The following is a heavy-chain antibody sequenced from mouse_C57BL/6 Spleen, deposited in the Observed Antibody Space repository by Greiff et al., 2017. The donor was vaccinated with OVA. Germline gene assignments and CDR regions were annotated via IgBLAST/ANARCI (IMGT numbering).Heavy chain of an antibody. CDR1: GFTFSSYG. Sequence: EVKVVESGGDLVKPGGSLKLSCAASGFTFSSYGMSWVRQTPDTRLEWVATISSGGSYTYYPDSVKGRFTISRDNAKNTLYLQMSSLKSEDTAMDYCARRVRDYAWFAYWGQGTLVTVSA. D-gene: IGHD2-4*01. V-gene: IGHV5-6*02. CDR3: ARRVRDYAWFAY. CDR2: ISSGGSYT. J-gene: IGHJ3*01.